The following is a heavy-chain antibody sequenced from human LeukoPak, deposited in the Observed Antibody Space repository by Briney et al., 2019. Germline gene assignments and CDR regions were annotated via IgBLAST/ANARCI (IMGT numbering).Heavy chain of an antibody. CDR3: ARSGRGGAFDM. CDR2: ISSSGSTI. Sequence: GGSLRLSCAASGFTFSNAWMSWVRQAPGKGLQWVSYISSSGSTIYYADSVKGRFTISGDTAKNTLYLQMNSLRAEDTAVYYCARSGRGGAFDMWGQGTMVTVSS. D-gene: IGHD1-26*01. J-gene: IGHJ3*02. V-gene: IGHV3-11*04. CDR1: GFTFSNAW.